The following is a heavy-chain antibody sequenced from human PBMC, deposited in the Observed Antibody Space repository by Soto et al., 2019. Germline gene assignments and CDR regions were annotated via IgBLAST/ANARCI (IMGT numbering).Heavy chain of an antibody. CDR2: ISYDGSNK. V-gene: IGHV3-30*18. CDR1: GFTFSSYG. J-gene: IGHJ6*02. CDR3: AKDLFTMVRGVIVYYYYGMDV. D-gene: IGHD3-10*01. Sequence: PGGSLRLSXAASGFTFSSYGMHWVRQAPGKGLEWVAVISYDGSNKYYADSVKGRFTISRDNSKNTLYLQMNSLRAEDTAVYYCAKDLFTMVRGVIVYYYYGMDVWGQGTTVTVSS.